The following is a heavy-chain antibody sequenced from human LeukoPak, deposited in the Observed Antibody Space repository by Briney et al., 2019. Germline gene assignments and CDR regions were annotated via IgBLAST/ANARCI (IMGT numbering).Heavy chain of an antibody. Sequence: GGSLRLSCAASGFSISSYGMHWVRQAPGKGLEYVSGISSNGGITYYANSVKGRFTISRDNSKNTLYLQMGSLRVEDMAVYYCARLHIEYSSSPLDYWGQGTLVTVSS. J-gene: IGHJ4*02. CDR1: GFSISSYG. V-gene: IGHV3-64*01. CDR3: ARLHIEYSSSPLDY. CDR2: ISSNGGIT. D-gene: IGHD6-6*01.